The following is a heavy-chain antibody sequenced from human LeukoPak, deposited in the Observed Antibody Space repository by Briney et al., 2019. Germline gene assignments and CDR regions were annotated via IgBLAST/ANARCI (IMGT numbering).Heavy chain of an antibody. CDR1: GGSISSGGYY. CDR2: IYYSGST. CDR3: ARGSERENWFDP. V-gene: IGHV4-31*03. J-gene: IGHJ5*02. D-gene: IGHD6-25*01. Sequence: PSQTLSLTCTVSGGSISSGGYYWSWIRQHPGKGLEWIGYIYYSGSTYYNPSLKSRVTISVDTSKNQFSLKLSSVTAADTAVYYCARGSERENWFDPWGQGTLVTVSS.